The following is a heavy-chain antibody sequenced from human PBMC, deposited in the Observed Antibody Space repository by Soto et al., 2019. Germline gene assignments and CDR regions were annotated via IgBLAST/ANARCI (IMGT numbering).Heavy chain of an antibody. CDR2: IIPSFGTA. CDR1: GGTFSSYG. J-gene: IGHJ5*02. CDR3: ARGGFDADTAMGRFDP. V-gene: IGHV1-69*12. D-gene: IGHD5-18*01. Sequence: QVQLVQSGAEVKKPGSSGKVSWKASGGTFSSYGISWVRQAPGQGLEWMGGIIPSFGTANYAQKFQGRVTITADESTSTAYMELSSLRSEDTAGYYCARGGFDADTAMGRFDPWGQGTLVTVSS.